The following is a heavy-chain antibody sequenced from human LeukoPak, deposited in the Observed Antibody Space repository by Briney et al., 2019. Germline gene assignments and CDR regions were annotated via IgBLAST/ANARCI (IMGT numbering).Heavy chain of an antibody. CDR2: ISYDGSNK. CDR3: AKDVETGRGGFAFDI. D-gene: IGHD3-10*01. Sequence: GGSLRLSCAASGFTFSSYGMHWVRQAPGKGLEWVAVISYDGSNKYYADSVKGRFTISRDNSKNTLYLQMNSLRAEDTAVYYCAKDVETGRGGFAFDIWGQGTMVTVSS. V-gene: IGHV3-30*18. J-gene: IGHJ3*02. CDR1: GFTFSSYG.